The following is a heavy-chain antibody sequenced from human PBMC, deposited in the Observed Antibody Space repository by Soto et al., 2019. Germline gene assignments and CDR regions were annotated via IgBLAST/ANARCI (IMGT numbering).Heavy chain of an antibody. V-gene: IGHV3-30*18. CDR1: GFTFSSYG. CDR3: AKGLGLWSGYLDSFDI. CDR2: TSYDGSKK. Sequence: QVQLVESGGGVVQPGRSRRLSCAASGFTFSSYGMHWVRQAPGKGLGWVAVTSYDGSKKYYGDSVKGRFTISRDNSMNTVYLQMDSLSAEDTAVYYCAKGLGLWSGYLDSFDIWGQGTMVTVSS. J-gene: IGHJ3*02. D-gene: IGHD3-3*01.